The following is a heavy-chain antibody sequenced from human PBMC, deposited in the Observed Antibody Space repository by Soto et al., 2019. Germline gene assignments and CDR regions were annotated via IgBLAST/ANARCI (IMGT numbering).Heavy chain of an antibody. CDR1: GYTFTGYY. V-gene: IGHV1-2*04. Sequence: ASVKVSCKASGYTFTGYYMHWVRQAPGQGLEWMGWINPNSGGTNYAQKLQGWVTITRDTSISTAYMGLSRLRFDDTAVYFFARDYFASIAVAGTGGMDVWGQGTTVTVSS. CDR2: INPNSGGT. CDR3: ARDYFASIAVAGTGGMDV. J-gene: IGHJ6*02. D-gene: IGHD6-19*01.